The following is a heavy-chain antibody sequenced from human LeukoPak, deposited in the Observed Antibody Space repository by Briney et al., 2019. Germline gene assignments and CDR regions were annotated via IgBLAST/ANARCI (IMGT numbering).Heavy chain of an antibody. CDR3: AKARYSGYDAHYFDY. CDR2: ISGSGGST. J-gene: IGHJ4*02. D-gene: IGHD5-12*01. Sequence: GGSLRLSCAASGFTFSSYAMSWVCQAPGKGLEWVSAISGSGGSTYYADSVKGRFTISRDNSKNTLYLQMNSLRAEDTAVYYCAKARYSGYDAHYFDYWGQGTLVTVSS. CDR1: GFTFSSYA. V-gene: IGHV3-23*01.